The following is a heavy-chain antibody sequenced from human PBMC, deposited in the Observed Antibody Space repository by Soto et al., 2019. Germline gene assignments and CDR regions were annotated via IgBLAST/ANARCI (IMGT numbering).Heavy chain of an antibody. V-gene: IGHV4-34*01. CDR1: GGSFSGYY. Sequence: PSETLSLTCAVYGGSFSGYYWTWIRQPPGKGLEWIGEINYSGNTNENPSLKSRVTISVDTPTTQFSLKLRSVTAADTAVYYCVGGVTMVQGDARDQYYFDSWGRGGLVTVSS. J-gene: IGHJ4*02. CDR2: INYSGNT. CDR3: VGGVTMVQGDARDQYYFDS. D-gene: IGHD3-10*01.